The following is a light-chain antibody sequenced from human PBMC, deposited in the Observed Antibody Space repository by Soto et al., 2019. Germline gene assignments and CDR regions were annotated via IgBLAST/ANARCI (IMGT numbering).Light chain of an antibody. J-gene: IGKJ1*01. V-gene: IGKV1-8*01. Sequence: AIRMTQSPSSFSASTGDRVTITCRASQGISSYLAWYQQKPGKAPKLLIYAASTLQSGVPSRFSGSGSGTDFTLTISCLQSEDFATYYCQQYYSYPWTFGXGX. CDR2: AAS. CDR3: QQYYSYPWT. CDR1: QGISSY.